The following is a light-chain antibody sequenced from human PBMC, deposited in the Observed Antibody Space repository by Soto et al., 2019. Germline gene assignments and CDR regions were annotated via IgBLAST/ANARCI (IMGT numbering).Light chain of an antibody. J-gene: IGLJ2*01. Sequence: QLVLTQPASVSGSPGQSITISCTGPISDVGGYNYVSWYQQHPGKAPKLMIYDVSNRPSGVSNRFSGSKSGSAASLTISGLQAEDEADYYCSSYTSSRNVVFGGGTQLTVL. CDR3: SSYTSSRNVV. CDR2: DVS. CDR1: ISDVGGYNY. V-gene: IGLV2-14*01.